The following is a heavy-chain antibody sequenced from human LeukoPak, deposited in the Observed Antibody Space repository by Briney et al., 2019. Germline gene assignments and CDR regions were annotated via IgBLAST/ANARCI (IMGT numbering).Heavy chain of an antibody. CDR2: ITGDGSRT. J-gene: IGHJ4*02. Sequence: GGSLRLSCAASGFLISGYWMHWVRQAPGKGLVWLSLITGDGSRTIYADSVKGRFTISRDNAKNTLYLQMNSLYYCAGDGVATTPFDYWGQGTLVTVSS. CDR1: GFLISGYW. D-gene: IGHD5-24*01. V-gene: IGHV3-74*01. CDR3: TPFDY.